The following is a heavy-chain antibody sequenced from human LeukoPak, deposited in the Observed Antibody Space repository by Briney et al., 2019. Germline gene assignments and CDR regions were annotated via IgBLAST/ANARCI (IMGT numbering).Heavy chain of an antibody. J-gene: IGHJ4*02. CDR2: IKSDGSGT. CDR3: ARGGVVAAYDY. D-gene: IGHD2-15*01. V-gene: IGHV3-74*01. CDR1: EFTFSSYW. Sequence: GGSLRLSCAASEFTFSSYWMHWVRQAPGKGLVWVSHIKSDGSGTNYADSVKGRFTISRDNAKNTLYLQMNSLRAEDTAIYYCARGGVVAAYDYWGQGTLVTVSS.